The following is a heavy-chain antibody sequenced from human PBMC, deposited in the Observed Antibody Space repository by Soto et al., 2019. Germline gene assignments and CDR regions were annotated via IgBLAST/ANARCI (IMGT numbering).Heavy chain of an antibody. CDR2: IIPIFGTA. Sequence: SVKVSCKASGGTFSSYAISWVRQAPGQGLEWMGGIIPIFGTANYAQKFQGRVTITADESTSTAYMELSSLRSEDTAVYYCARFRGYSSRVDYYYGMDVWGQGTTVTVSS. CDR3: ARFRGYSSRVDYYYGMDV. D-gene: IGHD5-18*01. CDR1: GGTFSSYA. V-gene: IGHV1-69*13. J-gene: IGHJ6*02.